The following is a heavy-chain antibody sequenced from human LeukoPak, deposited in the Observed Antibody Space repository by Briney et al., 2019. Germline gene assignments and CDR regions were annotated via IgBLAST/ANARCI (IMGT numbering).Heavy chain of an antibody. CDR3: ARGTSSKDTAMVTVDAFDI. D-gene: IGHD5-18*01. J-gene: IGHJ3*02. CDR2: IYYSGST. V-gene: IGHV4-59*01. CDR1: GGSISSYY. Sequence: SETLSLTCTVSGGSISSYYWSWIRQPRGKGLEWIGYIYYSGSTNYNPSLKSRVTISVDTSKNQFSLKLSSVTAADTAVYYCARGTSSKDTAMVTVDAFDIWGQGTMVTVSS.